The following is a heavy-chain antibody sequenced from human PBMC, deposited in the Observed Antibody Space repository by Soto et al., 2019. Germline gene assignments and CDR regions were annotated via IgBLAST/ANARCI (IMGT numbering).Heavy chain of an antibody. D-gene: IGHD1-26*01. CDR1: GFTFSSYD. CDR3: ARGSGSYYYYYGMDV. J-gene: IGHJ6*04. Sequence: GGSLRLSCAASGFTFSSYDMHWVRQATGKGLEWVSGIGTGGDTYYRGSVKGRFTISRENAKNSLYLQMNSLRAEDTAVYYCARGSGSYYYYYGMDVWGKGTTVTVSS. V-gene: IGHV3-13*01. CDR2: IGTGGDT.